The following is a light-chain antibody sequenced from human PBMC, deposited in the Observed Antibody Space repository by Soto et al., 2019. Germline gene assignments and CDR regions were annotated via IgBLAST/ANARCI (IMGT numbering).Light chain of an antibody. V-gene: IGKV1-5*03. CDR1: QSISSW. Sequence: DIQMTQSPSTLSASVGDRVTITCRASQSISSWLAWYQQEPGKAPKLLIYKASSLESGVPSRFSGSGSGTEFTLTISNLQPDDFATYYCQQYDTYWTFGQGTKVDI. CDR2: KAS. CDR3: QQYDTYWT. J-gene: IGKJ1*01.